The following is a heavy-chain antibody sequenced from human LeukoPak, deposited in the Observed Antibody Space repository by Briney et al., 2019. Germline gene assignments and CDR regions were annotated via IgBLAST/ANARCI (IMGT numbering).Heavy chain of an antibody. V-gene: IGHV5-10-1*01. CDR1: GYSFTTYW. CDR3: ARLNDYGDYYYYGMDV. D-gene: IGHD4-17*01. Sequence: GESLKISCKGSGYSFTTYWIAWVRQMPGKGLEWMGRIDPSDSYTNYSPSFQGHVTISADKSISTAYLQWSSLKASDTAMYYCARLNDYGDYYYYGMDVWGQGTTVTVSS. J-gene: IGHJ6*02. CDR2: IDPSDSYT.